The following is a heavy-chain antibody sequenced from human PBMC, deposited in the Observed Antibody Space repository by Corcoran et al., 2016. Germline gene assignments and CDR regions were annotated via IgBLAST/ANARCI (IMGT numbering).Heavy chain of an antibody. CDR1: GFTFSSYG. CDR3: ARGPPYDFWSGYRRWYNWFDP. D-gene: IGHD3-3*01. J-gene: IGHJ5*02. V-gene: IGHV3-33*01. Sequence: QVQLVESGGGVVQPGRSLRLSCAASGFTFSSYGMHWVRQAPGKGLEWVAVIWYDGSNKYYADSVKGRFTISRDNSKNTLYLQMNSRRADEQAVYYYARGPPYDFWSGYRRWYNWFDPWGQGTLVTVSS. CDR2: IWYDGSNK.